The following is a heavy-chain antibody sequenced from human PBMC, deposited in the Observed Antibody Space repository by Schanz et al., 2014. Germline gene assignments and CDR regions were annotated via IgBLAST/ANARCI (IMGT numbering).Heavy chain of an antibody. V-gene: IGHV3-21*01. CDR2: ISSSSSYI. CDR1: GFSLSSYN. CDR3: AATTILAD. Sequence: EVQLVESGGGLVQPGGSLRLSCAASGFSLSSYNMNWVRQAPGKGLEWVSSISSSSSYIYYADSVKGRFTISRDNAKNSLYLQMNSLRAEDTAVYYCAATTILADWGQGTLVAVSS. D-gene: IGHD3-3*01. J-gene: IGHJ4*02.